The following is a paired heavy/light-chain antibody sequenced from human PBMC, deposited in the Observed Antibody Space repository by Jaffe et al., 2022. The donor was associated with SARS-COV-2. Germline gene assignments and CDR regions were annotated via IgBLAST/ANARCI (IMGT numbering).Heavy chain of an antibody. J-gene: IGHJ4*02. D-gene: IGHD3-16*02. Sequence: EVQLVESGGGLVKPGGSLRLSCAASGFTFSNAWMSWVRQAPGKGLEWVGRIKSKTDGGTTDYAAPVKGRFTISRDDSKNTLYLQMNSLKTEDTAVYYCTTDYTPWYDYVWGSYRPGGYWGQGTLVTVSS. CDR2: IKSKTDGGTT. CDR3: TTDYTPWYDYVWGSYRPGGY. CDR1: GFTFSNAW. V-gene: IGHV3-15*01.
Light chain of an antibody. CDR3: QQYYSTPVT. CDR2: WAS. Sequence: DIVMTQSPDSLAVSLGERATINCKSSQSVLYSSNNKNYLAWYQQKPGQPPKLLIYWASTRESGVPDRFSGSGSGTDFTLTISSLQAEDVAVYYCQQYYSTPVTFGQGTRLEIK. CDR1: QSVLYSSNNKNY. V-gene: IGKV4-1*01. J-gene: IGKJ5*01.